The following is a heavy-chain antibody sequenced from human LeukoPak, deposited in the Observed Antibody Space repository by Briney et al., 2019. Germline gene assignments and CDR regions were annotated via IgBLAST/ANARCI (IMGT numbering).Heavy chain of an antibody. CDR3: ARDADYYDSSGYYERWFDP. Sequence: ASVKVSCKASGGTFSSYAISWVRQAPGQGLEWMGGIIPIFGTANYAQKFQGRVTITTDESTSTAYMELSSLRSEDTAVYYCARDADYYDSSGYYERWFDPWGQGTLVTVSS. V-gene: IGHV1-69*05. CDR1: GGTFSSYA. D-gene: IGHD3-22*01. J-gene: IGHJ5*02. CDR2: IIPIFGTA.